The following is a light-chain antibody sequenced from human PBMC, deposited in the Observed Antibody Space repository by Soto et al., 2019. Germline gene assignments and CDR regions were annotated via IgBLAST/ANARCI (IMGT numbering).Light chain of an antibody. CDR3: CSYAGSDIFYV. CDR2: EVS. Sequence: QSVLTQPPSASGCPGQSVTISCTGTTSDVGGYNYVSWYQQHPDKAPKVMIYEVSQRPSGVPDRFSGSKSGHTAYLTVSGLQPEDEAEYYCCSYAGSDIFYVFGTGTKVTVL. J-gene: IGLJ1*01. V-gene: IGLV2-8*01. CDR1: TSDVGGYNY.